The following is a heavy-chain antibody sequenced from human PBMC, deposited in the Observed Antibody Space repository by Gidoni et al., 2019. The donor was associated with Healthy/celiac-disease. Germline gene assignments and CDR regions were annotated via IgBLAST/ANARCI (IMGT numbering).Heavy chain of an antibody. J-gene: IGHJ4*02. D-gene: IGHD6-19*01. CDR1: GVTFSSYA. V-gene: IGHV3-23*01. CDR3: AKDTSIAVAGFFDY. Sequence: EVQLLESGGGLVQPGGSMRLSCAASGVTFSSYAMSWVRQAPGKGLEWVSAISGSGGSTYYADSVKGRFTISRDNSKNTLYLQMNSLRAEDTAVYYCAKDTSIAVAGFFDYWGQGTLVTVSS. CDR2: ISGSGGST.